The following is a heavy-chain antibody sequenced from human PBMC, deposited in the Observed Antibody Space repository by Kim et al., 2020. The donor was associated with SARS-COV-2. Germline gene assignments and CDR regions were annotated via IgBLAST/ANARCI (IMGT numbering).Heavy chain of an antibody. J-gene: IGHJ5*02. V-gene: IGHV3-43*01. D-gene: IGHD1-1*01. CDR2: ISWDGGST. CDR3: AKEAWMARTYPHTYNWFDP. CDR1: GFTFDDYT. Sequence: GGSLRLSCAASGFTFDDYTMHWVRQAPGKGLEWVSLISWDGGSTYYADSVKGRFTISRDNSKNSLYLQMNSLRTEDTALYYCAKEAWMARTYPHTYNWFDPWGQGTLVTVSS.